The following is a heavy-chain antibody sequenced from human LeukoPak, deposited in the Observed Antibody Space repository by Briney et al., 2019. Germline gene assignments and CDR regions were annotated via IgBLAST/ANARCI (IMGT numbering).Heavy chain of an antibody. Sequence: SETLSLTCTVSGGSISSYYWSWLRQPPGKGLEWIGYIYYSGSTNYNPSLKSRVTISVDTSKNQFSLKLSSVTAADTAVYYCARGRGYSSSSGAFDIWGQGTMVTVPS. D-gene: IGHD6-6*01. J-gene: IGHJ3*02. CDR2: IYYSGST. CDR3: ARGRGYSSSSGAFDI. V-gene: IGHV4-59*01. CDR1: GGSISSYY.